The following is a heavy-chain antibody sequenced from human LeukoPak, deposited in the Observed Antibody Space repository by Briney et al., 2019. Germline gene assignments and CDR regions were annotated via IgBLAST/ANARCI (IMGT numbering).Heavy chain of an antibody. J-gene: IGHJ4*02. CDR2: ISAYNGNT. D-gene: IGHD6-13*01. Sequence: GASVKVSCKASGYTFTSYGISWVRQAPGQGLEWMGWISAYNGNTNYAQKLQGRVTMTTDTSTGTAYMELRSLRSDDTAVYYCARESLKIRYSSSWYGGENDYWGQGTLVTVSS. V-gene: IGHV1-18*01. CDR1: GYTFTSYG. CDR3: ARESLKIRYSSSWYGGENDY.